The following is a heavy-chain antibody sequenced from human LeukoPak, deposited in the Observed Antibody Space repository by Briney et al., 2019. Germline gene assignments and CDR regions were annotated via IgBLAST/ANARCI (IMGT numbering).Heavy chain of an antibody. J-gene: IGHJ4*02. Sequence: GASVKVSCKASGYTFTSYGISWVRQAPGQGLEWMGWISAYNGNTNYAQKLQGRVTMTTDTSTSTAYMELRSLRSDDTAVYYCARDWRSDDIVVVPAAYIPPDYWGQGTLVTVSS. CDR1: GYTFTSYG. CDR2: ISAYNGNT. D-gene: IGHD2-2*01. V-gene: IGHV1-18*01. CDR3: ARDWRSDDIVVVPAAYIPPDY.